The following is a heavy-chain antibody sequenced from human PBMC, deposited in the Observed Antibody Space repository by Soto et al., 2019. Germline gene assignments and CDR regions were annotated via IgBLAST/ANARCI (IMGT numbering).Heavy chain of an antibody. CDR3: ASRALADYDYLDG. CDR1: GFPFSSDA. CDR2: IRSNGIGT. Sequence: EVQMVECGGGLAQPGGSLRLSCAASGFPFSSDAMDWVRQAPGKGLEYVSGIRSNGIGTYYASSVKGRYTLSRDNSRDAVYLQIYSLRSEDMAVYYCASRALADYDYLDGWGKGTPVTVS. J-gene: IGHJ6*03. V-gene: IGHV3-64*01.